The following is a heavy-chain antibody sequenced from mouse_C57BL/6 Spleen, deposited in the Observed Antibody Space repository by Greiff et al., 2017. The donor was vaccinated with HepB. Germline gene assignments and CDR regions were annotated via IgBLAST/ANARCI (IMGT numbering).Heavy chain of an antibody. CDR3: ARSGSMYYFDY. CDR2: IYPRDGSN. J-gene: IGHJ2*01. CDR1: GYTFTSYD. D-gene: IGHD3-1*01. V-gene: IGHV1-85*01. Sequence: QVHVKQSGPELVKPGASVKLSCKASGYTFTSYDINWVKQRPGQGLEWIGWIYPRDGSNKYNEKFKGKATLTVDTSSSTAYMELHSLTSEDSAVYFCARSGSMYYFDYWGQGTTLTVSS.